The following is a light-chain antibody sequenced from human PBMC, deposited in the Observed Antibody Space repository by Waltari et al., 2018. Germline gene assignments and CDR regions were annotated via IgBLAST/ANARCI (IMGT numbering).Light chain of an antibody. Sequence: TVLTQPPSASGPPGQRVTISCSGSSSNIGSNLVNWYQQLPGTAPKLLVYRNNQRPSGVPDRFSGSKSGTSASLAISGLQSEDEADYYCAAWDDSLSGKVFGGGTKLTVL. CDR3: AAWDDSLSGKV. J-gene: IGLJ3*02. V-gene: IGLV1-44*01. CDR2: RNN. CDR1: SSNIGSNL.